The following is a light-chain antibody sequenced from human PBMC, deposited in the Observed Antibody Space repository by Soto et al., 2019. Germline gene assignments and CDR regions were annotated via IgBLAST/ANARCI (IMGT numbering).Light chain of an antibody. CDR2: EVS. CDR3: SSYTSISTPYVV. CDR1: NSDVGGYNY. J-gene: IGLJ2*01. V-gene: IGLV2-14*01. Sequence: QSALTQPASVSGSPGQSITISCTGTNSDVGGYNYVSWYQQHPGKAPKLMIYEVSNRPSGVSNRFSGSKSGNTASLTISGLPAEDEADYYCSSYTSISTPYVVFGGGTKVTVL.